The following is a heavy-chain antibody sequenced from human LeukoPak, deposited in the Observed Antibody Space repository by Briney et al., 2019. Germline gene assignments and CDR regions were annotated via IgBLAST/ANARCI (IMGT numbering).Heavy chain of an antibody. Sequence: GGSLRPSCAASGFTFSTYWMSWVRQAPGKGLEWVANIKQDGSEKNYVDSVKGRFTISRDNAKNSLYLQMNSLRAEDTAVYYCARGLEIAVVPVAIRDYYYMDVWGKGTTVTVSS. D-gene: IGHD2-2*02. V-gene: IGHV3-7*01. CDR2: IKQDGSEK. J-gene: IGHJ6*03. CDR1: GFTFSTYW. CDR3: ARGLEIAVVPVAIRDYYYMDV.